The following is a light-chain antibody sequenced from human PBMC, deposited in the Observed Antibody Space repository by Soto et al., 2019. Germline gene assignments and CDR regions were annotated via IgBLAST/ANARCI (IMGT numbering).Light chain of an antibody. CDR1: QSVGSY. J-gene: IGKJ4*01. Sequence: SGVRPDRRSWALSPPDPDPLSGRASQSVGSYLAWYQHKPGQAPRLLIYSASSRATGIPDRFSGSGSGTDFTLTISILQAEDATLYCSTDEGCSPLRFGGGTKV. CDR3: TDEGCSPLR. CDR2: SAS. V-gene: IGKV3-20*01.